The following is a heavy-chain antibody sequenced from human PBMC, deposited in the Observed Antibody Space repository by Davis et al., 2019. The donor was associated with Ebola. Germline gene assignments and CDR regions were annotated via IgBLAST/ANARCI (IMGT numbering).Heavy chain of an antibody. CDR2: IKQDGSEK. J-gene: IGHJ4*02. D-gene: IGHD3-22*01. Sequence: GESLKISCAASGFTFSSYWMSWVRQAPGKGLEWVANIKQDGSEKYYVGSVKGRFTISRDNAKNSLYLQMNSLRAEDTAVYYCARDRGWLAHDYWGRGTLVTVSS. CDR3: ARDRGWLAHDY. V-gene: IGHV3-7*01. CDR1: GFTFSSYW.